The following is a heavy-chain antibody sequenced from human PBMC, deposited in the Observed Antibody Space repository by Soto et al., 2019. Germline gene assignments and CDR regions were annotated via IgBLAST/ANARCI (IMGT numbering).Heavy chain of an antibody. J-gene: IGHJ4*02. CDR3: VKEKDDYSRSSSDH. CDR1: GFTFSNFG. V-gene: IGHV3-30*18. Sequence: QVQLVESGGGVVQPGRSLRLSCAASGFTFSNFGMQWVRRAPGKGLEWVAVISHEGRTQHYADSVKGRFTISRDNPKNTLYLQTNSLSAEDTALYYCVKEKDDYSRSSSDHWGQGTLVTVSS. CDR2: ISHEGRTQ. D-gene: IGHD6-6*01.